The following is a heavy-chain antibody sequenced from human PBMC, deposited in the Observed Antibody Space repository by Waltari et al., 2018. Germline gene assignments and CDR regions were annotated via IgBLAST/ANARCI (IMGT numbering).Heavy chain of an antibody. J-gene: IGHJ4*02. V-gene: IGHV3-33*01. Sequence: QVQLVESGGGVVQPGRSLRLSCAASGFTFSSYGMHWVRQAPGKGREWVAVIWYDGSNKYYADSVKGRFTISRDNSKNTLYLQMNSLRAEDTAVYYCARDGMAGTLDYWGQGTLVTVSS. CDR1: GFTFSSYG. CDR3: ARDGMAGTLDY. D-gene: IGHD6-19*01. CDR2: IWYDGSNK.